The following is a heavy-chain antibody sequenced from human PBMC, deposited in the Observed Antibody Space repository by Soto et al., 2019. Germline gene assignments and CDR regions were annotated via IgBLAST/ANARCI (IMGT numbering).Heavy chain of an antibody. J-gene: IGHJ4*02. V-gene: IGHV3-13*01. D-gene: IGHD2-15*01. CDR1: GFTFSGFD. Sequence: GGSLRLSCEASGFTFSGFDMHWVRQPTGKGLEWVSTIGTAGDTYYAVSVKGRFTISRDNAKNSLSLQMNSLRAGDTAVYFCARGQEVGAHFFDSWGQGTQVSVSS. CDR3: ARGQEVGAHFFDS. CDR2: IGTAGDT.